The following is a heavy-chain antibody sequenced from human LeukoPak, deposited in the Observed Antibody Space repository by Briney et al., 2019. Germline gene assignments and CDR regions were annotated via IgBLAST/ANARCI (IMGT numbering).Heavy chain of an antibody. V-gene: IGHV1-8*01. J-gene: IGHJ4*02. CDR3: ARGRGFLPAASPFDY. CDR2: INPKSNNT. Sequence: ASVKVSCKASGFGFITYDINWVRQAAGQGLEWRGWINPKSNNTGFAQRFQGRVTMTTNTSINIAYMELGSLTSEDTAVYFCARGRGFLPAASPFDYWGQGTLVTVSS. CDR1: GFGFITYD. D-gene: IGHD2-2*01.